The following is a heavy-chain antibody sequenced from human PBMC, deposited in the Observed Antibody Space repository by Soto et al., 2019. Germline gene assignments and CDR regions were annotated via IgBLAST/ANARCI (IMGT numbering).Heavy chain of an antibody. D-gene: IGHD3-10*01. CDR1: GFTFSSYW. CDR3: ARGGRGSSAYYYGMDV. J-gene: IGHJ6*02. Sequence: GGSLRLSCGASGFTFSSYWMHWVRQAPGTGLVWVSRIITDGSNTNYADSVKGRFTISRDNAKNTLYLQMNSVRAEDTAIYYCARGGRGSSAYYYGMDVWGQGTTVTVSS. CDR2: IITDGSNT. V-gene: IGHV3-74*01.